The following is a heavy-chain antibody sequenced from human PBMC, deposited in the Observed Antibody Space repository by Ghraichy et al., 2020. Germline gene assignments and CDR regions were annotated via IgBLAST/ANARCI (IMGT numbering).Heavy chain of an antibody. CDR3: ARDLITMVRGVIITIKNYYGMDV. CDR2: INPSGGST. D-gene: IGHD3-10*01. J-gene: IGHJ6*02. CDR1: GYTFTSYY. Sequence: ASVKVSCKASGYTFTSYYMHWVRQAPGQGFEWMGIINPSGGSTSYAQKFQGRVTMTRDTSTSTVYMELSSLRSEDTAVYYCARDLITMVRGVIITIKNYYGMDVWGQGTTVTVSS. V-gene: IGHV1-46*01.